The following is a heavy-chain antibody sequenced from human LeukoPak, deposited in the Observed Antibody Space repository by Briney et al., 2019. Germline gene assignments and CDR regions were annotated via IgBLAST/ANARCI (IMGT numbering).Heavy chain of an antibody. Sequence: GGSLRLSCTASGFTFSGYSMNWIRQAPGKGLEWVSSFGTRSTSVYHAGSVKGRFAISRDNAKNSLYLQMNSLRAEDTALYYCAREVSEGFDFWGQGTLVTVSS. CDR3: AREVSEGFDF. D-gene: IGHD3-22*01. J-gene: IGHJ4*02. V-gene: IGHV3-21*01. CDR2: FGTRSTSV. CDR1: GFTFSGYS.